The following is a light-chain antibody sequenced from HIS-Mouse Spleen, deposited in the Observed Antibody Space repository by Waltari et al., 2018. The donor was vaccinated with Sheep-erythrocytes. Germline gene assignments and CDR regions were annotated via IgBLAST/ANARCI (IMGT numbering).Light chain of an antibody. V-gene: IGLV2-11*01. CDR3: CSYAGSYNHV. CDR1: SSDVGGYHY. Sequence: QSALTQPRSVSGSPGQSVPISCTGTSSDVGGYHYVSWYQQHPGKAPKLMLYDVSKRPSGVPDRFSGSKSGNTASLTISGLQAEDEADYYCCSYAGSYNHVFATGTKVTVL. CDR2: DVS. J-gene: IGLJ1*01.